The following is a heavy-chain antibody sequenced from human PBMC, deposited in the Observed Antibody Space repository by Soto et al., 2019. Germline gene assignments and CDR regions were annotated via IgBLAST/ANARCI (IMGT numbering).Heavy chain of an antibody. V-gene: IGHV1-69*02. J-gene: IGHJ4*02. CDR1: GGTFSSDS. Sequence: SVKVSFKASGGTFSSDSINWVRQTPGQGLEWMGRIIPFLDVTNYAQKFQGRVTIAADKATSIAYLELNSLKSEDTAVYYCARSRSCTSDTCHTNQPFEYWSQGTLVTVSS. D-gene: IGHD2-2*02. CDR2: IIPFLDVT. CDR3: ARSRSCTSDTCHTNQPFEY.